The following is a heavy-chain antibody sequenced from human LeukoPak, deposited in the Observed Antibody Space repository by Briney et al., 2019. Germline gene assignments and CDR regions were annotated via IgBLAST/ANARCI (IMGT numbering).Heavy chain of an antibody. D-gene: IGHD6-13*01. Sequence: PSRTLSLTCTVSGGSISSGGYYLSWIRQHPGKGLEWIGYVYYSGSTYYNPSLKSRVTISVDTSKNQFSLKLSSVTAADTAVYYCARDRGKQQLVPGGWFDPWGQGTLVTVSS. J-gene: IGHJ5*02. CDR2: VYYSGST. CDR1: GGSISSGGYY. V-gene: IGHV4-31*03. CDR3: ARDRGKQQLVPGGWFDP.